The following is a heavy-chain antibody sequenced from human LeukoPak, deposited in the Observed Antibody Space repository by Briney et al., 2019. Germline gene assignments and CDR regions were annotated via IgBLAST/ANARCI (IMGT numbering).Heavy chain of an antibody. CDR2: ISGDGSST. D-gene: IGHD6-19*01. Sequence: PGGSLRLSCAAPGFMFHDYAIHWVRQAPGKGLEWVSLISGDGSSTFYADSVKGRFTISRDNSKNSLYLQMNSLRSDDTALYYCARESESSGWYDYWGQGTLVTVSS. V-gene: IGHV3-43*02. J-gene: IGHJ4*02. CDR1: GFMFHDYA. CDR3: ARESESSGWYDY.